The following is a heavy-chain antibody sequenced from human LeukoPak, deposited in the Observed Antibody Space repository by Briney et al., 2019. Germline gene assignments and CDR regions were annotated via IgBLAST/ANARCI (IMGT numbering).Heavy chain of an antibody. CDR3: ARDLERGMVRGIFDY. CDR2: INTSGST. J-gene: IGHJ4*02. Sequence: SQTLSLTCTVSSGSFSSGSHYWSWVRQPAGKGLEWIGRINTSGSTSYNPSLQSRVTISVDTSKNQFSLRLRYVTAADTAVYYCARDLERGMVRGIFDYWGQGTLVTVSS. V-gene: IGHV4-61*02. CDR1: SGSFSSGSHY. D-gene: IGHD3-10*01.